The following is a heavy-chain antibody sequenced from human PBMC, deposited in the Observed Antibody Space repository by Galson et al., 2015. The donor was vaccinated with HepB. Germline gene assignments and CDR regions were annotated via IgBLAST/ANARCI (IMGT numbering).Heavy chain of an antibody. V-gene: IGHV4-59*08. Sequence: SEPLSLTCSVSGDSMSGYYWSWLRQSPGEGLQWIAYIYESGRTDHNPSLGSRVTISLDVSRSQLHLGLTSVTAADTAIYYCSRHKKYGGPSNYYFDVWGRGTLVTVSS. CDR1: GDSMSGYY. D-gene: IGHD4-23*01. CDR2: IYESGRT. CDR3: SRHKKYGGPSNYYFDV. J-gene: IGHJ2*01.